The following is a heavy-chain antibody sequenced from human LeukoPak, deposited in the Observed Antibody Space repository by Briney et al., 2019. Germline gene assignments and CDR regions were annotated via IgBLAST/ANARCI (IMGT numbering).Heavy chain of an antibody. Sequence: SGPTLVHPTPTLTLTCTVSGFSLSTSGVGVGWNRQPPEKALEWLALNYWNDAKRYSPSLKSTLTITKDTSKNQVVLTMTNMDPVDTATYYCAHRHLRIAAGGGAFDIWGQGTMVTVSS. D-gene: IGHD6-13*01. J-gene: IGHJ3*02. CDR2: NYWNDAK. CDR1: GFSLSTSGVG. V-gene: IGHV2-5*01. CDR3: AHRHLRIAAGGGAFDI.